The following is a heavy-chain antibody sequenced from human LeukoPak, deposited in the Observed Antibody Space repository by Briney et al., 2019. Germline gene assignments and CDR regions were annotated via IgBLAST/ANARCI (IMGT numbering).Heavy chain of an antibody. CDR1: GGTFSSYA. CDR3: ARGSGAREVSSSFDY. J-gene: IGHJ4*02. D-gene: IGHD1-26*01. CDR2: IIPIFGTA. V-gene: IGHV1-69*05. Sequence: ASVKVSCKASGGTFSSYAISWVRQAPGQGLEWMGGIIPIFGTANYAQKFQGRVTITTDESTSTAYMELSSLRSEDTAVYYCARGSGAREVSSSFDYWGQGTLVTVSS.